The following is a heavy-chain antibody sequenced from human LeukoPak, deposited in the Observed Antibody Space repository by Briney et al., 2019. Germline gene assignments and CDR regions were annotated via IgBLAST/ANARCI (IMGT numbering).Heavy chain of an antibody. Sequence: GGSLRLSCAASGFTFSSYGMHWVRQAPGKGLEWVSVIYSGGSTYYADSVKGRFTISRDNSKNSLYLQMNSLRAEDTAVYYCARDGAGPYYYYGMDVWGQGTTVTVSS. V-gene: IGHV3-NL1*01. CDR2: IYSGGST. J-gene: IGHJ6*02. CDR1: GFTFSSYG. D-gene: IGHD6-19*01. CDR3: ARDGAGPYYYYGMDV.